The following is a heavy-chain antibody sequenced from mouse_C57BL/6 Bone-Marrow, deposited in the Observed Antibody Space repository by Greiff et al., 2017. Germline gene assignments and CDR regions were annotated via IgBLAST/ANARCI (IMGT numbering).Heavy chain of an antibody. CDR3: TTYLYGSSFDY. D-gene: IGHD1-1*01. J-gene: IGHJ2*01. CDR1: GFNIKDDY. V-gene: IGHV14-4*01. Sequence: VQLQQSGAELVRPGASVKLSCTASGFNIKDDYMHWVKQRPEQGLEWIGWIDPENGDTEYASKFQGKATITADTSSNTAYLQLSSLTSEDTAVYYCTTYLYGSSFDYWGKGTTLTVSS. CDR2: IDPENGDT.